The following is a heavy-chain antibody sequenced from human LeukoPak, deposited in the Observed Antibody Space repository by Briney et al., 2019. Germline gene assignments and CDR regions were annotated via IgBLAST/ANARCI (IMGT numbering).Heavy chain of an antibody. CDR3: TTRVRGGSSYH. V-gene: IGHV3-15*01. CDR1: GFNFSNAW. Sequence: PGGSLRLSCAASGFNFSNAWMSWVRQAPGKGLEWVGRIKSNTDTDYAALVKGRFTISRDNSKNTLYLQMNSLKTEDTAVYSCTTRVRGGSSYHWGQGTLVTVSS. D-gene: IGHD2-15*01. J-gene: IGHJ5*02. CDR2: IKSNTDT.